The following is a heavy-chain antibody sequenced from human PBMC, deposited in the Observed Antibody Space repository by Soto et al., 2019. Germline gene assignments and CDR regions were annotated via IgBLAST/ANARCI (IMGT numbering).Heavy chain of an antibody. D-gene: IGHD4-17*01. Sequence: PGESLKISCKGSGYSFTSYWIGWVRQMPGKGLEWMGIIYPGDSDTRYSPSFQGQVTISADKSISTAYLQWSSLKASDTAMYYCARQGGASDDYGDYGYYYYGMDVWGQGTTVTVSS. V-gene: IGHV5-51*01. CDR3: ARQGGASDDYGDYGYYYYGMDV. J-gene: IGHJ6*02. CDR1: GYSFTSYW. CDR2: IYPGDSDT.